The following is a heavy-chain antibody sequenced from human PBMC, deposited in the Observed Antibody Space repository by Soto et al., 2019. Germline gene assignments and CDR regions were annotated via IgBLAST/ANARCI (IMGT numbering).Heavy chain of an antibody. J-gene: IGHJ4*02. D-gene: IGHD5-12*01. CDR2: INAGNGNT. V-gene: IGHV1-3*01. Sequence: ASGKVSCKGSGYTVTNYAKHLGRQAPGKRLEWMGWINAGNGNTKYSQKFQGRVTITSDTSASTAYMELSSLRSEDTAVYYCARVSGYYFLDYWGQAPLVTVSS. CDR3: ARVSGYYFLDY. CDR1: GYTVTNYA.